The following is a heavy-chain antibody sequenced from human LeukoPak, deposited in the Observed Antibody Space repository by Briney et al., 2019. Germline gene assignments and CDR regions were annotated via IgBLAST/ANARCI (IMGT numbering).Heavy chain of an antibody. Sequence: SVKVSCKASGYTVTSYAISWVRQAPGQGLEWMGGIIPIFGTANYAQKFQGRVTITADESTSTAYMELSSLRSEDTAVYYCARTPGTVYYYYGMDVWGQGTTVTVSS. V-gene: IGHV1-69*13. J-gene: IGHJ6*02. CDR2: IIPIFGTA. CDR3: ARTPGTVYYYYGMDV. D-gene: IGHD3/OR15-3a*01. CDR1: GYTVTSYA.